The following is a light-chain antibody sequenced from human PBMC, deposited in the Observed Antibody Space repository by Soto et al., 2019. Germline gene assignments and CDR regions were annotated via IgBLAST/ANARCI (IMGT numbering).Light chain of an antibody. Sequence: QSVLAQPASVSGSPGQSITISCTGTSXDVGGYNYVSWFQQYPGKAPKLMIYEVTNRPSGVSNRFSGSKSGNTASLTISGLQAEDEADYYCSSYRRSSSLVLGNGTKVTV. J-gene: IGLJ1*01. V-gene: IGLV2-14*01. CDR3: SSYRRSSSLV. CDR2: EVT. CDR1: SXDVGGYNY.